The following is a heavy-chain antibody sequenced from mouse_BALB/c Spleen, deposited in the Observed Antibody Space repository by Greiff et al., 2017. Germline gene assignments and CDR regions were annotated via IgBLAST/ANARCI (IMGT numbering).Heavy chain of an antibody. CDR3: ARSETVAWFAY. D-gene: IGHD4-1*01. V-gene: IGHV5-17*02. CDR2: ISSGSSTI. CDR1: GFTFSSFG. J-gene: IGHJ3*01. Sequence: EVKLVESGGGLVQPGGSRKLSCAASGFTFSSFGMHWVRQAPEKGLEWVAYISSGSSTIYYADTVKGRFTISRDNPKNTLFLQMTSLRSEDTAMYYCARSETVAWFAYWGQGTLVTVSA.